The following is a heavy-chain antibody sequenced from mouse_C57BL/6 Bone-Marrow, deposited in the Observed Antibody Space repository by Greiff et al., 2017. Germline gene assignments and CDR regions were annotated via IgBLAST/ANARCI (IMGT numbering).Heavy chain of an antibody. D-gene: IGHD2-3*01. CDR3: ARGYGYYGYYAMDY. CDR2: IWTGGGT. J-gene: IGHJ4*01. V-gene: IGHV2-9-1*01. Sequence: QVQLQQSGPGLVAPSQSLSITCTVSGFSLTSYAISWVRQPPGKGLEWLGVIWTGGGTNYNSALKSRLSISKDNSKSQVFLKMNSLQTDDTARYYCARGYGYYGYYAMDYWGQGTSVTVSS. CDR1: GFSLTSYA.